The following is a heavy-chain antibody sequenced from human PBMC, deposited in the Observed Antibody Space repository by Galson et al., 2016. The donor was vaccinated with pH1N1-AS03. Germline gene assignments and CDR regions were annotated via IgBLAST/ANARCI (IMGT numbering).Heavy chain of an antibody. CDR1: GYTFTAYY. J-gene: IGHJ5*01. Sequence: SVKVSCKASGYTFTAYYIHWVRQAPGQGLEWMGWIDPDHDGGTRYAQKVQGRVTMARDTSITTIYMEVTRLTYDDTAVYYCARIVRGKGGLGSWGQGTLVTVTS. CDR3: ARIVRGKGGLGS. CDR2: IDPDHDGGT. V-gene: IGHV1-2*02. D-gene: IGHD2-8*01.